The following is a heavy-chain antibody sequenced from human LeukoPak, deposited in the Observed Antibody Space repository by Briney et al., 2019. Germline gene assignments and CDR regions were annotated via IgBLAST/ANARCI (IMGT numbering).Heavy chain of an antibody. Sequence: PSETLSLTCAVYGGSFSGYYWSWIRQPPGKGLEWIGEINHSGSTNYNPSLKSRVTISVDTSKNQFSLKLSSVTAADTAVYYCAASTTYNYDSSGYYLDYWGQGTLVTVSS. CDR3: AASTTYNYDSSGYYLDY. V-gene: IGHV4-34*01. CDR1: GGSFSGYY. D-gene: IGHD3-22*01. J-gene: IGHJ4*02. CDR2: INHSGST.